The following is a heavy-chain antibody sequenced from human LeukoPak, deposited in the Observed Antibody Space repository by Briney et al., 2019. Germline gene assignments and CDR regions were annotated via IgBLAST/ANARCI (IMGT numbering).Heavy chain of an antibody. J-gene: IGHJ4*02. D-gene: IGHD6-19*01. CDR3: AKVSWVAGTNDY. CDR2: ISGSGGST. CDR1: GFTFSSYA. V-gene: IGHV3-23*01. Sequence: GGSLRLSCAASGFTFSSYAMSWVRQAPGKGLEWVSAISGSGGSTYYADSVTGRFTISRDNSKNTLYLQMNSLRAEDTAVYYCAKVSWVAGTNDYWGQGTLVTVSS.